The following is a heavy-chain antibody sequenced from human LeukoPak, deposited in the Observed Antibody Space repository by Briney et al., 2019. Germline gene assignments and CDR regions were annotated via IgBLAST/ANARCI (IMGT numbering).Heavy chain of an antibody. CDR3: ARPSTEQPGSIAVAATALDY. CDR2: ISAYNGNT. D-gene: IGHD6-19*01. J-gene: IGHJ4*02. V-gene: IGHV1-18*01. Sequence: ASVKVSCKASGYTFTSYGISWVRQAPGQGLEWMGWISAYNGNTNYAQKFQGRVTITADKSTSTAYMELSSLRSEDTAVYYCARPSTEQPGSIAVAATALDYWGQGTLVTVSS. CDR1: GYTFTSYG.